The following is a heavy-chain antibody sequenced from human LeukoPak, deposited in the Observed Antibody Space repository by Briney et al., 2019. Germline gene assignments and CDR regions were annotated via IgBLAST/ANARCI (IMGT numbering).Heavy chain of an antibody. Sequence: SETLSLTCTVSGGSISSYYWSWIRQPAGKGLEWIGRIYTSGSTNYNPSLKSRVTISVDTSKNQFSLKLSSVTAADTAVYYCARRPYGSGSRYFDLWGRGTLVTVSS. CDR3: ARRPYGSGSRYFDL. V-gene: IGHV4-4*07. D-gene: IGHD3-10*01. CDR2: IYTSGST. CDR1: GGSISSYY. J-gene: IGHJ2*01.